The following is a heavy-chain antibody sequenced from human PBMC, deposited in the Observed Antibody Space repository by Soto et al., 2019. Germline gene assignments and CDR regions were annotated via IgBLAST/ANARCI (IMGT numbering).Heavy chain of an antibody. CDR3: ARVSSGYYSLFDY. CDR2: IIPIFGTA. J-gene: IGHJ4*02. Sequence: ASVKVSCKASGGTFSSYAISWVRQAPGQGLEWMGGIIPIFGTANYAQKFQGRVTITADESTSTAYMELSSLRSEDTAVYYCARVSSGYYSLFDYWGQGTLVTVSS. CDR1: GGTFSSYA. D-gene: IGHD3-22*01. V-gene: IGHV1-69*13.